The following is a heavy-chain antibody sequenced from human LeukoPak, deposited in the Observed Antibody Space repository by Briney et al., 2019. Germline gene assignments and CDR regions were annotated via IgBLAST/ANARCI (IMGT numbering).Heavy chain of an antibody. Sequence: GGSLRLSCVVSGLILRIYRMKCDRQAPGKGLEWISYITSSSGTIYYTDSVKGRFTISRDNAKNSLYLQMSSLRAEDTAVYYCVIVAPGQDNGRGYFYYWGQGTLVTVSS. CDR2: ITSSSGTI. CDR3: VIVAPGQDNGRGYFYY. D-gene: IGHD2-21*01. J-gene: IGHJ4*02. V-gene: IGHV3-48*01. CDR1: GLILRIYR.